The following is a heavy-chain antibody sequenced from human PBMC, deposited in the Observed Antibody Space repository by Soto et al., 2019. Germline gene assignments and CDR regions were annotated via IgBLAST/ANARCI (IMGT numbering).Heavy chain of an antibody. CDR1: GFTFRNYD. Sequence: GGSLRLSCAASGFTFRNYDMHWVRQAPGKGLEWVASISYDENKRYYTDSVQGRFTISRDNSKNTLYLQVNILRAEDTAVYYCARAMDTAMASKDNWFDPWGQGTLVTVSS. V-gene: IGHV3-30-3*01. J-gene: IGHJ5*02. CDR3: ARAMDTAMASKDNWFDP. D-gene: IGHD5-18*01. CDR2: ISYDENKR.